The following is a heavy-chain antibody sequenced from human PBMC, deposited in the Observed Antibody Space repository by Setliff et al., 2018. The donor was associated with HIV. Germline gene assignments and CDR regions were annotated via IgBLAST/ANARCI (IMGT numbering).Heavy chain of an antibody. V-gene: IGHV3-7*01. CDR3: ARAIRDGNSLINWFDP. CDR1: GFTFSSYW. D-gene: IGHD2-15*01. J-gene: IGHJ5*02. CDR2: IKQDGSEK. Sequence: PGGSLRLSCAASGFTFSSYWMSWVRQAPGKGLEWVANIKQDGSEKYYVDSVKGRFTISRDNAKNTLYLQMNSLRGEDTAVYFCARAIRDGNSLINWFDPWGQGTLVTVSS.